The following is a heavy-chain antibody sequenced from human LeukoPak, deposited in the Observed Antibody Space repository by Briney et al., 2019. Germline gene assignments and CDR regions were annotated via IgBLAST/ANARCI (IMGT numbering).Heavy chain of an antibody. CDR1: GGSISSYY. CDR2: VYYSGST. J-gene: IGHJ4*02. D-gene: IGHD3-22*01. CDR3: ARALGYDSSGYYGYYFDY. V-gene: IGHV4-59*01. Sequence: SETLSLTCTVSGGSISSYYWSWIRQPPGEGLEWIGFVYYSGSTNYNPSLKSRVTISVDTSKNQFSLKLSSVTAADTAVYYCARALGYDSSGYYGYYFDYWGQGTLVTVSS.